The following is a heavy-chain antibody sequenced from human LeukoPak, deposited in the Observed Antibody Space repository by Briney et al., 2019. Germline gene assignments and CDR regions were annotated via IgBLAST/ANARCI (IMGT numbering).Heavy chain of an antibody. CDR3: VKGGIIVAAAFDF. V-gene: IGHV3-9*01. Sequence: PGGSLRPSCVASGFIFDDYAMHWVRQSPGKGLEWVSGMSWSSGDIDYADSVKGRFTISRDNAKNFLFLQMNSLRTEDTAFYYCVKGGIIVAAAFDFWGQGTPVTVSS. J-gene: IGHJ4*02. CDR2: MSWSSGDI. D-gene: IGHD2-21*01. CDR1: GFIFDDYA.